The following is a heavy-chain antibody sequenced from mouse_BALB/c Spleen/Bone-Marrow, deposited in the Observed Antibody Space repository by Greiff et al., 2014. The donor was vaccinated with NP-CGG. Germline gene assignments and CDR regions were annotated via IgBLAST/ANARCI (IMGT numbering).Heavy chain of an antibody. CDR2: IDPANGNT. Sequence: VQLQQPGAELVKPGASVKLSCTASGFNIKDTYMHWVKQRPEQGLEWIGRIDPANGNTKYDPKFQDKATITADTSSNTAYLQLSSLTSEDTAVYYCARYYRYYYAMDYWGQGTSVTVSS. CDR1: GFNIKDTY. CDR3: ARYYRYYYAMDY. D-gene: IGHD1-1*01. V-gene: IGHV14-3*02. J-gene: IGHJ4*01.